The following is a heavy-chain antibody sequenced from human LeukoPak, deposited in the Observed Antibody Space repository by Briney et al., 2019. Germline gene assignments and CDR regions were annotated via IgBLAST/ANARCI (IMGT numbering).Heavy chain of an antibody. CDR1: GGSISSGGYS. V-gene: IGHV4-30-2*01. J-gene: IGHJ4*02. CDR2: IYHSGST. D-gene: IGHD5-24*01. Sequence: PSETLSLTCAVSGGSISSGGYSWSWLRQPPGKGLEWIGYIYHSGSTYYNPSLKSRVTISVDRSKNQFSLKLSSVTAADTAVYYCASLKDGYSTFDYWGQGTLVTVSS. CDR3: ASLKDGYSTFDY.